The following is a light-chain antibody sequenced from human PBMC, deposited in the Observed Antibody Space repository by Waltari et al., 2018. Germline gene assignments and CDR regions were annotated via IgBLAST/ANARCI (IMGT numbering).Light chain of an antibody. CDR2: QDT. CDR3: QAWDTTTGV. CDR1: KFGDKT. J-gene: IGLJ2*01. V-gene: IGLV3-1*01. Sequence: SFELTQPTSVSVSPGQTASITCSGDKFGDKTVCWYQQKPGQSPVAVIYQDTRRPSGIPERFSGSNSGNTATLTISGTQAMDEADYFCQAWDTTTGVFGGGTKLTVL.